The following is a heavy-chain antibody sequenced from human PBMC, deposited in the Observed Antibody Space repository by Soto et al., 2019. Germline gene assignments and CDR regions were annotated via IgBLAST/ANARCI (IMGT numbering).Heavy chain of an antibody. CDR3: ARGISGIAVAGTVAFDY. V-gene: IGHV3-33*01. J-gene: IGHJ4*02. D-gene: IGHD6-19*01. CDR1: GFTFSIYG. Sequence: GGSLRLSCAASGFTFSIYGMHWVCQAQGKGLEWVAVIWYDGSNKYYADSVKGRFTISRDNSKNTLYLQMNSLRAEDTAVYYCARGISGIAVAGTVAFDYWGQGTLVTVSS. CDR2: IWYDGSNK.